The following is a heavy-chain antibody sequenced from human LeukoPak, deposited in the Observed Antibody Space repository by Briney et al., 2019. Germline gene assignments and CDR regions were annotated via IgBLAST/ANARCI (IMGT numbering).Heavy chain of an antibody. J-gene: IGHJ4*02. V-gene: IGHV3-NL1*01. CDR1: GFTFSSYG. Sequence: GGSLRLSCAASGFTFSSYGMHWVRQAPGKGLECVSFLYTGGDTYYADSVKGRFTISRDNSKNTLYLQMNSLRAEDTAVYYCAKEVGARSQYFDYWGQGTLVTVSS. CDR3: AKEVGARSQYFDY. CDR2: LYTGGDT. D-gene: IGHD1-26*01.